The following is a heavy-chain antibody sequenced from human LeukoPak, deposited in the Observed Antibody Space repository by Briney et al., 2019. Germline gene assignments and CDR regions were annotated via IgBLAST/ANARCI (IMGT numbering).Heavy chain of an antibody. V-gene: IGHV1-18*01. D-gene: IGHD3-22*01. CDR1: GYTFTSYG. Sequence: GASVKVSCKASGYTFTSYGISWVRQAPGQGLEWIGWISAYNGNTNYAQKLQGRVTMTTDTSTSTAYMELRSLRSDDTAVYYCARGVKYYYDSSGYSPEGFDYWGQGTLVTVSS. J-gene: IGHJ4*02. CDR2: ISAYNGNT. CDR3: ARGVKYYYDSSGYSPEGFDY.